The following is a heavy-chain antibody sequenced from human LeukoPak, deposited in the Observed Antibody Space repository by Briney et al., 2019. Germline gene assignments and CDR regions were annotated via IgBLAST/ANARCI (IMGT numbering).Heavy chain of an antibody. CDR1: GFTFSTFG. CDR3: AKPLATKIIGWRYYGMDV. V-gene: IGHV3-30*18. J-gene: IGHJ6*02. CDR2: ISFEGSNK. Sequence: GRSLRLSCAASGFTFSTFGMHWVCQAPGKGLEWVALISFEGSNKYYVDSVKGRFTISRDNSKNTLSLQMNNLRAEDTAVYYCAKPLATKIIGWRYYGMDVWGQGTTVTVSS. D-gene: IGHD2/OR15-2a*01.